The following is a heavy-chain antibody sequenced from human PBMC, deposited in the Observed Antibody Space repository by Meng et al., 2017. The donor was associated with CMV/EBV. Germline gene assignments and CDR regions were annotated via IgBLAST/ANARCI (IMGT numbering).Heavy chain of an antibody. CDR3: ARINTAMAHFDY. CDR2: IYYSGST. CDR1: GGAVSSGSYY. D-gene: IGHD5-18*01. V-gene: IGHV4-61*01. Sequence: CSGSGGAVSSGSYYWSWTRQSPGKGLEWIGYIYYSGSTNYNPSLKSRVTISVDTSKNQFSLKLSSVTAADTAVYYCARINTAMAHFDYWGQGTLVTVSS. J-gene: IGHJ4*02.